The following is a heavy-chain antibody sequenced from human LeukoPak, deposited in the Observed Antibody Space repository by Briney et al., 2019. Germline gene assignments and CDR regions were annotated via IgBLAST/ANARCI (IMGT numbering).Heavy chain of an antibody. J-gene: IGHJ4*02. D-gene: IGHD6-19*01. CDR1: GASISGSGYY. CDR3: VKSGGYGLIDY. CDR2: IYYTGST. V-gene: IGHV4-39*01. Sequence: SETLSLTCAVSGASISGSGYYLGWIRRPPGKGLEWIGNIYYTGSTYYNASLQGRVTISIDMSKNQFSLRLSSVTAADTAMYYCVKSGGYGLIDYWGQGTLVTVSS.